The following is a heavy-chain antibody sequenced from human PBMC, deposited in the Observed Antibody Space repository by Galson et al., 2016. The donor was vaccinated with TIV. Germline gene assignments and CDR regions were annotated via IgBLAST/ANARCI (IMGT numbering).Heavy chain of an antibody. CDR3: ASERLVVERAYYYYSGLDV. Sequence: SLRLSCAASGFTFNTYYMHWVRQAPGKGLEWVAVIWFDGSEKYYADSLRGRFTISRDNSKNALYLQINSLRAEDTAVYYCASERLVVERAYYYYSGLDVWGQGTTVTVSS. CDR2: IWFDGSEK. CDR1: GFTFNTYY. J-gene: IGHJ6*02. D-gene: IGHD2-21*01. V-gene: IGHV3-33*01.